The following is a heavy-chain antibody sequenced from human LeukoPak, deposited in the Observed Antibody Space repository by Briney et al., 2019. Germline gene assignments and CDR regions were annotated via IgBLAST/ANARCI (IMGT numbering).Heavy chain of an antibody. Sequence: SETLSLTCTVSGGSISSHYWSWIRQPPGKGLEWIGYIYYSGSTNYNPSLKSRVTISVDTSKNQFSLKLSSVTAADTAVYYCASLTPITIFGVVVPNWFDPWGQGTLVTVSS. D-gene: IGHD3-3*01. CDR2: IYYSGST. CDR1: GGSISSHY. CDR3: ASLTPITIFGVVVPNWFDP. J-gene: IGHJ5*02. V-gene: IGHV4-59*11.